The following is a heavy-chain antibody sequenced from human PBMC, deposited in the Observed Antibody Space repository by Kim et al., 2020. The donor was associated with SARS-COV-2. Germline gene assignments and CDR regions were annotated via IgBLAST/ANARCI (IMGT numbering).Heavy chain of an antibody. Sequence: STIYYADSVKGRFTISRDNAKNSLYLQMNSLRAEDTAVYYCARVYDAFDIWGQGTMVTVSS. CDR3: ARVYDAFDI. J-gene: IGHJ3*02. CDR2: STI. V-gene: IGHV3-48*03.